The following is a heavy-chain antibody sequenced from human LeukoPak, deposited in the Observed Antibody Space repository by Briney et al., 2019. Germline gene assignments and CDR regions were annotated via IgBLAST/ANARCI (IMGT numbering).Heavy chain of an antibody. CDR3: ARDLDYYDSSGYPD. V-gene: IGHV3-21*04. D-gene: IGHD3-22*01. Sequence: GGSLRLSCAASGFTFSSYSMNWVRQAPGKGLEWVSSISSSSSYIYYEDSVKGRFTISRDNAKNSLYLQMNSLRAEDTALYHCARDLDYYDSSGYPDWGQGTLVTISS. CDR1: GFTFSSYS. J-gene: IGHJ4*02. CDR2: ISSSSSYI.